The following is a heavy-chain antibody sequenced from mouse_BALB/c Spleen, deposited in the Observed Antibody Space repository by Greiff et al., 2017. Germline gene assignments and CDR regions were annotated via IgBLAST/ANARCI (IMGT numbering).Heavy chain of an antibody. D-gene: IGHD3-2*01. CDR3: ARDGKTARDTWFAY. V-gene: IGHV5-15*02. CDR2: ISNLAYSI. Sequence: EVKVVESGGGLVQPGGSRKLSCAASGFTFSDYGMAWVRQAPGKGPEWVAFISNLAYSIYYADTVTGRFTISRENAKNTLYLEMSSLRSEDTAMYYCARDGKTARDTWFAYWGQGTLVTVSA. J-gene: IGHJ3*01. CDR1: GFTFSDYG.